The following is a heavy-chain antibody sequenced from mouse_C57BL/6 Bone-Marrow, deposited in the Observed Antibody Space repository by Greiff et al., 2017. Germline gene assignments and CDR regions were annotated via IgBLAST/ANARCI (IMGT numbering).Heavy chain of an antibody. CDR2: IWRGGST. D-gene: IGHD2-1*01. J-gene: IGHJ4*01. CDR3: ARNSLLMDY. V-gene: IGHV2-2*01. CDR1: GFSLTSYG. Sequence: VKLEESGPGLVQPSQSLSITCTVSGFSLTSYGVHWVRQSPGKGLEWLGVIWRGGSTDYNAAFISRLSISKDNSKSQVFFKMNSLQADDTAIYYCARNSLLMDYWGQGTSVTVSS.